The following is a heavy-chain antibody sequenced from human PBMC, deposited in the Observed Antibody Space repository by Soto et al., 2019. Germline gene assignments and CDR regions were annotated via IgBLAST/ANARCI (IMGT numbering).Heavy chain of an antibody. D-gene: IGHD3-10*01. CDR1: GYSFTSYW. V-gene: IGHV5-51*01. Sequence: LKISCKGSGYSFTSYWIGWVRQMPGKGLEWMGIIYPGDSDTRYSPSFQGQVTISADKSISTAYLQWSSLKASDTAMYYCARRAAVRGVIGYFDYWGQGTLVTVSS. CDR2: IYPGDSDT. CDR3: ARRAAVRGVIGYFDY. J-gene: IGHJ4*02.